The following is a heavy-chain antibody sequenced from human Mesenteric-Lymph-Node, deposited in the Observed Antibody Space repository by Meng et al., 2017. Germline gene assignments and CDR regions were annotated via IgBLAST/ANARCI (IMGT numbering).Heavy chain of an antibody. D-gene: IGHD1-26*01. CDR1: GFTFSSYA. J-gene: IGHJ2*01. CDR3: ARGGSVLGYFGL. V-gene: IGHV3-48*03. Sequence: GGSLRLSCAASGFTFSSYAMSWVRQAPGKGLEWVSFISTSGSATYYGDPVKGRLTISRDNAEKSLYLQMNSLRLEDTAVYYCARGGSVLGYFGLWGRGTLVTVSS. CDR2: ISTSGSAT.